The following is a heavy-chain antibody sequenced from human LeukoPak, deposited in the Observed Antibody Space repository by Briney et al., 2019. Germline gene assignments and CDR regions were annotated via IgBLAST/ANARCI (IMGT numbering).Heavy chain of an antibody. J-gene: IGHJ4*02. CDR1: GYTFTGYY. D-gene: IGHD1-26*01. V-gene: IGHV1-2*02. CDR2: INPNSGGT. CDR3: ARADRELRTPFDY. Sequence: ASVKVSCKASGYTFTGYYMHWVRQAPGQGLEWMGWINPNSGGTNYAQKFQGRVTMTRDTSISTAYMELSRLRSDDTAVYYCARADRELRTPFDYWGQGTLVTVSS.